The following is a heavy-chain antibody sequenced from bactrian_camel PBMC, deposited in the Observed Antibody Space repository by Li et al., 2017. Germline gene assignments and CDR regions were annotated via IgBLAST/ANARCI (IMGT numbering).Heavy chain of an antibody. V-gene: IGHV3S1*01. Sequence: HVQLVESGGGSVQAGGSLRLSCAASGYTYTRNCMAWFRQVPGKEREEIAEIKPRGAPRYLVDSVRGRFIISRDNDKNTLSLQMDHLEPEDTGMYYCAAGEPRGGSCLLEWSDSWGQGTQVTVS. CDR3: AAGEPRGGSCLLEWSDS. D-gene: IGHD7*01. J-gene: IGHJ4*01. CDR2: IKPRGAPR. CDR1: GYTYTRNC.